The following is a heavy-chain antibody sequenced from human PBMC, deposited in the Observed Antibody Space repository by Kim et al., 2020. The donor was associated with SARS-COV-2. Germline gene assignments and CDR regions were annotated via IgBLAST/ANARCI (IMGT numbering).Heavy chain of an antibody. CDR1: GGSIRSDYYY. D-gene: IGHD6-19*01. CDR3: ARHFWSAVAGPFDY. J-gene: IGHJ4*02. V-gene: IGHV4-39*01. CDR2: IFYTGNT. Sequence: SETLSLTCTVSGGSIRSDYYYWGWIRQPPGKGLEWIGSIFYTGNTYYNPSLKSRVAISVDPSKNQISLNLNFVTAADTAVYYCARHFWSAVAGPFDYWGQGTLGIVSS.